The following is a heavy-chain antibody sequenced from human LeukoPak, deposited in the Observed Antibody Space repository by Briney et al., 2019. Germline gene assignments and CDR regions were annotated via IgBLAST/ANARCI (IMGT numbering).Heavy chain of an antibody. J-gene: IGHJ4*02. D-gene: IGHD5-18*01. CDR3: VRDKYSYGYTDGRFDY. Sequence: ASVKVSCKASGYTLTTYTMHWVRQAPGQRLEWMGWINAANDDTKHSQKFQGRVSITRDTSASIAYMELSSLRSEDTALYYCVRDKYSYGYTDGRFDYWGQGTLVTVSS. CDR2: INAANDDT. V-gene: IGHV1-3*01. CDR1: GYTLTTYT.